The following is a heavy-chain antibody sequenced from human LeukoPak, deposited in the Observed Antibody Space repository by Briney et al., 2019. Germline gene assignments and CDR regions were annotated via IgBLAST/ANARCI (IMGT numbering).Heavy chain of an antibody. Sequence: GGSLRPSCAASGFTFKSFWMSWVRQVPTKGLEWVATIDYDGRGKYYVDSVKGRFTISRDNVKNSLYLEMNSLRAEDTAIYFCAKYPRTFDFWGQGILVTVSS. CDR2: IDYDGRGK. D-gene: IGHD2-2*02. V-gene: IGHV3-7*01. J-gene: IGHJ4*02. CDR3: AKYPRTFDF. CDR1: GFTFKSFW.